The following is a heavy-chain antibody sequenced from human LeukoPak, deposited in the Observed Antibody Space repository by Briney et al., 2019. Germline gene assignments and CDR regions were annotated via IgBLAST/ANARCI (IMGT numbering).Heavy chain of an antibody. J-gene: IGHJ4*02. CDR2: INPNSGVT. V-gene: IGHV1-2*02. Sequence: ASVKVSCKASGYSFTGYYMHWVRQAPGQGLEWMGWINPNSGVTDYAQQFQGRVTMTRDTSITTAYMELTRLRSDDTAVYYCARNTSSWYGLDYWSQGTLVTVSS. CDR1: GYSFTGYY. CDR3: ARNTSSWYGLDY. D-gene: IGHD6-13*01.